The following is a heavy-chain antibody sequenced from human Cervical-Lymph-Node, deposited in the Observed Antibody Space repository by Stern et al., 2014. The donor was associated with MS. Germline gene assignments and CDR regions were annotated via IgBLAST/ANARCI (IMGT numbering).Heavy chain of an antibody. CDR1: GYTFTSYA. J-gene: IGHJ6*02. CDR2: INAGNGNT. CDR3: ARDQLLWFGEDYYYGMDV. D-gene: IGHD3-10*01. Sequence: VQLLESVAEVKKPGASVKVSCKASGYTFTSYAMHWVRQAPGQRLEWMGWINAGNGNTKYSQKFQGRVTITRDTSASTAYMELSSLRSEDTAVYYCARDQLLWFGEDYYYGMDVWGQGTTVTVSS. V-gene: IGHV1-3*01.